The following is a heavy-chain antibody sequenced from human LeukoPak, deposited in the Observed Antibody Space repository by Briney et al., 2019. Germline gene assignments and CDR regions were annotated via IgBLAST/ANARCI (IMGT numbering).Heavy chain of an antibody. CDR1: GYTFTSYY. D-gene: IGHD4-17*01. V-gene: IGHV1-46*01. CDR2: INNSAGNI. Sequence: ASVKVSCKASGYTFTSYYMHWVRQAPGQGLEWLGIINNSAGNISYAQKFQGRVTMTRDTSTSTVYMELSSLRSEDTDVYYWARRADCGDENFDYWGQGALVTVSS. CDR3: ARRADCGDENFDY. J-gene: IGHJ4*02.